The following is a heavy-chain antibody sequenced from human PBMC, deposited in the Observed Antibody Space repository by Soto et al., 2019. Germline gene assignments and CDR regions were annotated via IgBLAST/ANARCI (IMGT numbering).Heavy chain of an antibody. CDR3: ARTNYYDSSGYYWFGY. J-gene: IGHJ4*02. D-gene: IGHD3-22*01. V-gene: IGHV4-39*07. CDR2: IYYSGST. CDR1: GGSISSSSYY. Sequence: PSETLSLTCTVSGGSISSSSYYWGWIRQPPGKGLEWIGSIYYSGSTYYNPSLKSRVTISVDTSKNQFSLKLSSVTAADTAVYYCARTNYYDSSGYYWFGYWGQGTLVTVSS.